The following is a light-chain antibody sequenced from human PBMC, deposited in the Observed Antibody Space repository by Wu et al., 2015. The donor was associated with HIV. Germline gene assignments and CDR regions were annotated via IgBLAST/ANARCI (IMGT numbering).Light chain of an antibody. J-gene: IGKJ2*01. CDR2: KAS. V-gene: IGKV1-5*03. CDR3: QQYNSYSYT. Sequence: DIQMTQSPSTLSASVGDRVTITCRASQSISTWLAWYQQKPGKAPKLLIYKASSLESGVPSRFSGSGSGTEFTLTITNLQPDDFATYSCQQYNSYSYTFGQGTKLEIK. CDR1: QSISTW.